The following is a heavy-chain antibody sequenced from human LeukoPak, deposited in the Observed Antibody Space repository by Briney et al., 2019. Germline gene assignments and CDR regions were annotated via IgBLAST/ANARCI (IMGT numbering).Heavy chain of an antibody. Sequence: TSETLSLTCAVYGVTFSGYYWSWIRQPPGKGLEWVSVIYSGGSTYYADSVKGRFTISRDNSKNTLYLQMNSLRAEDTAVYYCARSPTAVGWDYYYMDVWGKGTTVTISS. V-gene: IGHV3-66*01. D-gene: IGHD4-23*01. J-gene: IGHJ6*03. CDR2: IYSGGST. CDR3: ARSPTAVGWDYYYMDV. CDR1: GVTFSGYY.